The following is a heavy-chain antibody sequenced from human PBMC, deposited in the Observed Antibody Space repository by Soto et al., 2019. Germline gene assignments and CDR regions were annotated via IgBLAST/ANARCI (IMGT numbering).Heavy chain of an antibody. V-gene: IGHV3-23*01. CDR1: GFTFSTYA. D-gene: IGHD6-13*01. J-gene: IGHJ4*02. CDR3: AKMGSSWPFDY. CDR2: ISGSGGST. Sequence: PGGSLRLSCAASGFTFSTYAMNWVRQAPGKGLEWVSAISGSGGSTYYAYSVKGRFTISRDNSKNTLYLQMNSLRAEDTAVYYCAKMGSSWPFDYGGQGTLVTVSS.